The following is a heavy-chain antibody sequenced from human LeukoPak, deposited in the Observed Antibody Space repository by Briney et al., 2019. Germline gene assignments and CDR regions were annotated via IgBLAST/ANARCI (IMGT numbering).Heavy chain of an antibody. Sequence: GGSLRLSCAASGFTFSSYSMNWVRQAPGKGLEWVSSISSSSSYIYYADSVKGRFTISRDNAKNSLFLQMNSLRAEDTAVYYCARVSGSYSYNPDPELDYWGQGTLVTVSS. D-gene: IGHD1-26*01. J-gene: IGHJ4*02. CDR2: ISSSSSYI. CDR3: ARVSGSYSYNPDPELDY. CDR1: GFTFSSYS. V-gene: IGHV3-21*01.